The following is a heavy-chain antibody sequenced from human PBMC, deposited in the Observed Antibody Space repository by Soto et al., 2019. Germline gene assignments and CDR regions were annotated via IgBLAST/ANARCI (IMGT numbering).Heavy chain of an antibody. J-gene: IGHJ4*02. D-gene: IGHD2-2*01. CDR3: ARRKASSTTSLSFRAGFDY. CDR1: GYSFTNYW. Sequence: PVESLKISCNGSGYSFTNYWIGWVRQMPWKGLEWMGLIYPGDSDTRYSPSFEGQVTISADKSISTAYLQWSGLKASDTAMYYCARRKASSTTSLSFRAGFDYWGQGTLVTVSS. CDR2: IYPGDSDT. V-gene: IGHV5-51*01.